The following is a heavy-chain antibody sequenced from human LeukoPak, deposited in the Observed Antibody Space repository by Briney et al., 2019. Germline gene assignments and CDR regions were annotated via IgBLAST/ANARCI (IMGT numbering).Heavy chain of an antibody. Sequence: LSLTCAVSGYSISSGYYWGWIRQPPGKGLEWVGFIRSKAYGGTTEYAASVKGRFTISRDDSKSIAYLQMNSLKTEDTAVYYCTRAVSYSNVYYFDYWGQGTLVTVSS. CDR2: IRSKAYGGTT. CDR1: GYSISSGYY. D-gene: IGHD3-10*01. V-gene: IGHV3-49*03. CDR3: TRAVSYSNVYYFDY. J-gene: IGHJ4*02.